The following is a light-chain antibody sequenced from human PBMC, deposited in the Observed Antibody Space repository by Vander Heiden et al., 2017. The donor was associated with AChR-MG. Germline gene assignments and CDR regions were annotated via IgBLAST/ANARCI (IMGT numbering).Light chain of an antibody. CDR1: SSNIGAGYD. CDR2: GNS. J-gene: IGLJ3*02. V-gene: IGLV1-40*01. CDR3: QSYDSSLSGYWV. Sequence: QSVLTQSPSVSGAPGQWVTISCTGSSSNIGAGYDVHWYQQLPGTAPKLLIYGNSNRPSGVPDRFSGSKSGTSASLAITGLQAEDEADYYCQSYDSSLSGYWVFGGGTKLTVL.